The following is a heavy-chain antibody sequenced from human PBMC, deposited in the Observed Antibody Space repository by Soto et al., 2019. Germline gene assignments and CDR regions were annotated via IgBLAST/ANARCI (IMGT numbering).Heavy chain of an antibody. J-gene: IGHJ4*02. Sequence: GASVKVSCKASGGTFSSYTISWVRQAPGQGLEWMGRIIPILGIANYAQKFQGRVTITADKSTSTAYMELSSLRSEDTAVYYCARAELSVYQPLLYPPFDYWGQGTLVTVSS. CDR3: ARAELSVYQPLLYPPFDY. CDR2: IIPILGIA. CDR1: GGTFSSYT. V-gene: IGHV1-69*02. D-gene: IGHD2-2*02.